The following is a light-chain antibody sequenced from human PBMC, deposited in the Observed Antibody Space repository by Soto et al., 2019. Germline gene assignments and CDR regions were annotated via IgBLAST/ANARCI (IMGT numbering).Light chain of an antibody. CDR2: VSS. J-gene: IGKJ5*01. V-gene: IGKV3-15*01. CDR3: QQYSNWPPAIT. CDR1: ETISTN. Sequence: EIVLTQSPATLSVSPGERATLSCRATETISTNLAWFQRKPGQPPRLLIYVSSTRATGVPDRFSGSGSGTEFTLIISSLQSEDVALYYCQQYSNWPPAITFGQGTRLEIK.